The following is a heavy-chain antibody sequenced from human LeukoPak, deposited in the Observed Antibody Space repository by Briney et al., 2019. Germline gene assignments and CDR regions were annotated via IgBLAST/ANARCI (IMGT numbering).Heavy chain of an antibody. D-gene: IGHD4-17*01. J-gene: IGHJ4*02. CDR1: GYSFTSYT. Sequence: ASVKVSCKASGYSFTSYTMHWVRQAPGQRLEWMGWINAGNGNTKYSQEFQGRVTITRDTSASTAYMELSSLRSEDMAVYYCAREGHYGDYCIDYWGQGTLVTVSS. CDR2: INAGNGNT. V-gene: IGHV1-3*03. CDR3: AREGHYGDYCIDY.